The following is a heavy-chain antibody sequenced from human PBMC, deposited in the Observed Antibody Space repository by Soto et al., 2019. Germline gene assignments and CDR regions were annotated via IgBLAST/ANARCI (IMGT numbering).Heavy chain of an antibody. J-gene: IGHJ4*02. V-gene: IGHV1-18*01. Sequence: GAPVKVSCKASGYTFTGYGISWVRQAPGQGLEWMGWISAYNGNTNYAQKLQGRVTMTTDTSTSTANMELRSLRSHDPAVHYCARGTPYSSSPNDHWGQGTLVTGSS. CDR3: ARGTPYSSSPNDH. CDR2: ISAYNGNT. CDR1: GYTFTGYG. D-gene: IGHD6-13*01.